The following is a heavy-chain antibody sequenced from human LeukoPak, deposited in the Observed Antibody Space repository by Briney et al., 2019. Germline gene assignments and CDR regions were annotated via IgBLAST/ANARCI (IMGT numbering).Heavy chain of an antibody. Sequence: GGSLTLSCAASGFTFSSYVMIGVRQPPGRGLEGGSYIRSRGSTIYHAHSVKGRFTISRDNAKNSLYLQMNSLRAEDTAVYYCASGGDDYGDYLVGYWGQGTLVTVSS. CDR2: IRSRGSTI. J-gene: IGHJ4*02. CDR1: GFTFSSYV. CDR3: ASGGDDYGDYLVGY. V-gene: IGHV3-48*03. D-gene: IGHD4-17*01.